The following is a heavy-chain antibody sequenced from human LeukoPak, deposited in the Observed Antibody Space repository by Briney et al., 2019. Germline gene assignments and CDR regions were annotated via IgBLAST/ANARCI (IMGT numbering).Heavy chain of an antibody. Sequence: PGGSLRLSCAASGFIFSNYGMHWVRQAPGKGLEWVAVIWYDGSGIQYADSAKGRFTISRDNSKNTLYLEMNSLRAEDTAVYYCARSYDSSGYYFRMVEYWGQGTLVTVSS. CDR2: IWYDGSGI. CDR3: ARSYDSSGYYFRMVEY. D-gene: IGHD3-22*01. J-gene: IGHJ4*02. V-gene: IGHV3-33*01. CDR1: GFIFSNYG.